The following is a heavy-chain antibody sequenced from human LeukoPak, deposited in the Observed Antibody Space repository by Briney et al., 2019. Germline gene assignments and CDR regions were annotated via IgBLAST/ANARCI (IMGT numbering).Heavy chain of an antibody. D-gene: IGHD3-3*01. V-gene: IGHV1-18*01. CDR3: ARGPLGVFGVVIDPLVGDY. Sequence: ASVKVSCKASGYTFTSYGISWVRQAPGQGLEWMGWISAHNGNTNYAQKLQGRVTMTTDTSTSTAYMELRSLRSDDTAVYYCARGPLGVFGVVIDPLVGDYWGQGTLVTVSS. J-gene: IGHJ4*02. CDR2: ISAHNGNT. CDR1: GYTFTSYG.